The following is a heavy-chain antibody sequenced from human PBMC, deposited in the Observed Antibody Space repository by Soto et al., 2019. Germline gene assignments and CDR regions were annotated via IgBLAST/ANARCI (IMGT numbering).Heavy chain of an antibody. Sequence: SETLSLTCAVSGGSLSSGGYSWSWIRQPPGKGLEWIGYIYHSGSTYYNPSLKSRVTISVDRSKNQFSLKLSSVTAADTAVYYCARGVNWFDPWGQGTLVTVSS. CDR2: IYHSGST. CDR3: ARGVNWFDP. J-gene: IGHJ5*02. D-gene: IGHD6-6*01. V-gene: IGHV4-30-2*01. CDR1: GGSLSSGGYS.